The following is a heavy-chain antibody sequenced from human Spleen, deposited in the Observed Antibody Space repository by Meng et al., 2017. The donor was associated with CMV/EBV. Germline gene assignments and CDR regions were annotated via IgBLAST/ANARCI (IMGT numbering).Heavy chain of an antibody. V-gene: IGHV5-51*01. CDR1: GYSFTTYW. D-gene: IGHD6-19*01. CDR3: ARVLAVADS. CDR2: IYPGDSDT. Sequence: GESLKISCKGSGYSFTTYWIGWVRQVPGKGLEWMGIIYPGDSDTRYSPSFQGRVTISADKSISTAYLQWNSLKASDTAMYYCARVLAVADSWGQGTLVTVSS. J-gene: IGHJ5*01.